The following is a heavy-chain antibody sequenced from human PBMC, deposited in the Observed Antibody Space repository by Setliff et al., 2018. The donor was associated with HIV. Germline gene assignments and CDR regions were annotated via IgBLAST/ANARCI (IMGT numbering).Heavy chain of an antibody. Sequence: SETLSLTCTVSGGSISSGSYFWSWIRQPAGKGLEWIGHMYTSGSANYNPSLSSRVTISLDTSKNQFSLKLSSVTAADTAVYYCARGGAFCGRDSCYYLDYWGQGILVTVSS. V-gene: IGHV4-61*09. CDR2: MYTSGSA. J-gene: IGHJ4*02. CDR3: ARGGAFCGRDSCYYLDY. D-gene: IGHD2-21*02. CDR1: GGSISSGSYF.